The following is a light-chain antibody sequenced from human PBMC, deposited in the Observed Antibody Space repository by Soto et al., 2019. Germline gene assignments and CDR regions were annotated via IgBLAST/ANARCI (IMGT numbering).Light chain of an antibody. J-gene: IGLJ1*01. CDR1: SSDVGGYNY. V-gene: IGLV2-14*03. Sequence: QSALTQPASLSGSPGQSITISCTGTSSDVGGYNYVSWYQQHPGKAPKHMIYDVSTRPSGVSNRFSGSKSGNTATLTISGLQAEDEADYYCSSYRASSTTHYVFGTGTKLTVL. CDR2: DVS. CDR3: SSYRASSTTHYV.